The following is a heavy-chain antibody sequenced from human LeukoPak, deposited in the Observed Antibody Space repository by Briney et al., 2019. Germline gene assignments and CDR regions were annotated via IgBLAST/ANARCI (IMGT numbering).Heavy chain of an antibody. Sequence: AGGSLRLSCAASGFTFSSYGMHWVRQAPGKGLEWVAVISYDGSNKYYADSVKGRFTISRDNSKNTLYLQMNSLRAEDTAVYYCALESGYYYDSSGYWGQGTMVTVSS. CDR1: GFTFSSYG. V-gene: IGHV3-30*03. CDR2: ISYDGSNK. D-gene: IGHD3-22*01. J-gene: IGHJ3*01. CDR3: ALESGYYYDSSGY.